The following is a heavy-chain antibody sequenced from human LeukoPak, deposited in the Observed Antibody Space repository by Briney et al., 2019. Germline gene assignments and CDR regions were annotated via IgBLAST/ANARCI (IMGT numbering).Heavy chain of an antibody. CDR3: ARVGAARYYYYYMDV. Sequence: GGSLRLSCAASGFAFSSYWMSWVRQAPGKGLEWVANIKQDGSEKYYVDSLKGRFTVSRDNAKNSLYLQINSLRAGDTAVYYCARVGAARYYYYYMDVWGKGTTVTVSS. D-gene: IGHD2-15*01. J-gene: IGHJ6*03. V-gene: IGHV3-7*01. CDR1: GFAFSSYW. CDR2: IKQDGSEK.